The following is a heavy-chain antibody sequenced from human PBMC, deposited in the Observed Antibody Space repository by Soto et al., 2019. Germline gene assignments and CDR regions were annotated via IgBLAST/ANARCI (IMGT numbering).Heavy chain of an antibody. V-gene: IGHV1-18*01. Sequence: ASVKVSCKASGYTFTNYGISWVRQAPGQGLEWMGWINVYNGNTKYAQKVQGRVTMTTDTSTSTAYMELRSLRSDDTAVYYCGRGAGSGSYYNQNNWFDPWGQGTLVTVSS. CDR2: INVYNGNT. CDR3: GRGAGSGSYYNQNNWFDP. D-gene: IGHD3-10*01. J-gene: IGHJ5*02. CDR1: GYTFTNYG.